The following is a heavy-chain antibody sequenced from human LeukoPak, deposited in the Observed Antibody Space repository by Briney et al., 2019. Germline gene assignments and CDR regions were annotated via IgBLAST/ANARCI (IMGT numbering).Heavy chain of an antibody. D-gene: IGHD6-13*01. CDR2: IYYSGST. J-gene: IGHJ4*02. CDR1: GGSISSSSYY. Sequence: PSETLSLTCTVSGGSISSSSYYWGWIRQPPGKGLEWIGSIYYSGSTYYNPSLKSRVTISVDTSKNQFSLKLSSVTAADTAIYYCASSRRGYTSGWFFDYWGQGALVTVSS. V-gene: IGHV4-39*07. CDR3: ASSRRGYTSGWFFDY.